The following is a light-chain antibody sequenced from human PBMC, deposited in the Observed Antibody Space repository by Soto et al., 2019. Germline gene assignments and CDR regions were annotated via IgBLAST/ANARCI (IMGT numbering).Light chain of an antibody. V-gene: IGLV2-8*01. CDR1: SSDLGAYDH. Sequence: QSALTQPPSASGAPGQSVTISCTGASSDLGAYDHVSWYQQRPGKAPKLIVYEVTKRPSGVPDRFSGSKSGNTASLTVPGLQGEDEADYYCSSFAGNHNFFGRGTKLTVL. CDR2: EVT. J-gene: IGLJ2*01. CDR3: SSFAGNHNF.